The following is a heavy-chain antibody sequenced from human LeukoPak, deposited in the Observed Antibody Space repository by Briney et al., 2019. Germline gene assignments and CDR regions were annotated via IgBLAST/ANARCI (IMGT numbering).Heavy chain of an antibody. Sequence: GGSLRLSCVASGFTFSSYGMHWVRQAPGKGLEWVAVISYDGSNKYYADSVKGRFTISRDNSKNTLYLQMNSLRAEDTAVYYCAKDKDNWNDYYYGMDVWGKGTTVTVSS. CDR2: ISYDGSNK. V-gene: IGHV3-30*18. D-gene: IGHD1-1*01. CDR3: AKDKDNWNDYYYGMDV. CDR1: GFTFSSYG. J-gene: IGHJ6*04.